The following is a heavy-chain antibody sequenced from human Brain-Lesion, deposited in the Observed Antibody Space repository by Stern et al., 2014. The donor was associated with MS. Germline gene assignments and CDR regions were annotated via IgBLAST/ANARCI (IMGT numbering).Heavy chain of an antibody. CDR1: GGSISSSTYY. CDR3: ARHDSVPRPSQLYSARDRGPGYFDY. J-gene: IGHJ4*02. Sequence: VQLLESGPGLVKPSETLSLTCTVSGGSISSSTYYWAWIRQPPGKGLEWIGNLYYSGFTYYNPSLKSRVTISVDMSKTQFSLKLSSVTAADTAIYYCARHDSVPRPSQLYSARDRGPGYFDYWGQGTLVTVSS. CDR2: LYYSGFT. D-gene: IGHD1-26*01. V-gene: IGHV4-39*01.